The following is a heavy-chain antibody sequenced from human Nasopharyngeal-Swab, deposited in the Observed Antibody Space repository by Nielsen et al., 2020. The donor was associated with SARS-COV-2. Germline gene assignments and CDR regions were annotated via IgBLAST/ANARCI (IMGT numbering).Heavy chain of an antibody. J-gene: IGHJ6*02. CDR2: IIPIFGTA. Sequence: SVKVSCKASGGTFSSSSISWVRQAPGQGLEWMGGIIPIFGTANYAQKFQGRVTITADESTSTAYMELSSLRSEDTAVYYCARGGYYGSGSYFHYYYGMDVWGQGTTVTVSS. CDR3: ARGGYYGSGSYFHYYYGMDV. D-gene: IGHD3-10*01. CDR1: GGTFSSSS. V-gene: IGHV1-69*13.